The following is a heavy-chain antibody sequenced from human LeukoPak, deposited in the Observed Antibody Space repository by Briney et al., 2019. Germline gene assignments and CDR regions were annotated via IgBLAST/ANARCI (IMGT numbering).Heavy chain of an antibody. V-gene: IGHV3-11*01. Sequence: GGSLRLSCSASGLTFSDYYMSWIRQAPGKGLEWVSYISSSGSTIYYADSVKGRFTISRDNAKNSLYLQMNSLRAEDTAVYYCAGGYCGGDCYSSFDYWGQGTLVTVSS. D-gene: IGHD2-21*02. CDR3: AGGYCGGDCYSSFDY. J-gene: IGHJ4*02. CDR2: ISSSGSTI. CDR1: GLTFSDYY.